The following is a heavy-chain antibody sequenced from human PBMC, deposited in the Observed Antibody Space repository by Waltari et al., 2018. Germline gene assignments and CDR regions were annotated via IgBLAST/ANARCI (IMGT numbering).Heavy chain of an antibody. J-gene: IGHJ4*02. D-gene: IGHD6-6*01. CDR2: VYHDGST. V-gene: IGHV4-59*01. Sequence: QVRLQESGPGLVKPSETLSLSGTASGGSIGNDSWSWIRQPPGKGLEWIGFVYHDGSTNYNPSLKSRVTISVDTSKNQFSLKLKSVTAADTAVYYCARGGASSKYFDYWGQGTLVTVSS. CDR1: GGSIGNDS. CDR3: ARGGASSKYFDY.